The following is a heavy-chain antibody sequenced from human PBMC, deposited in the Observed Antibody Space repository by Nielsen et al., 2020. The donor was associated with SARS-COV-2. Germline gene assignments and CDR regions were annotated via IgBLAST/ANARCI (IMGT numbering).Heavy chain of an antibody. V-gene: IGHV4-39*07. CDR1: GDSMSSSDYY. J-gene: IGHJ5*02. Sequence: SETLSLTCTVSGDSMSSSDYYWAFLRQPPGKGLEWIGSIYYSGNTNYNPSLKSRVTISVDKSKNQFSLRLISVTAADTAVYYCARLLTNTGNYFRFDPWGQGTLVTVSS. CDR2: IYYSGNT. D-gene: IGHD1-26*01. CDR3: ARLLTNTGNYFRFDP.